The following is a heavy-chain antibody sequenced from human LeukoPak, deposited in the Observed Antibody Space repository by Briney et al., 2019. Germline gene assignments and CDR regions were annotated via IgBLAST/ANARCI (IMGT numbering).Heavy chain of an antibody. CDR3: ARDFRAGSSWLDSKDKNWFDP. J-gene: IGHJ5*02. CDR1: GFTFSSYS. D-gene: IGHD6-13*01. CDR2: ISSSSSYI. V-gene: IGHV3-21*01. Sequence: GGSLRLSCAASGFTFSSYSMNWVRQAPGKGLEWVSSISSSSSYIYYADSVKGRFTISRDNAKNSLYLQMNSLRAEDTAVYYCARDFRAGSSWLDSKDKNWFDPWGQGTLVTVSS.